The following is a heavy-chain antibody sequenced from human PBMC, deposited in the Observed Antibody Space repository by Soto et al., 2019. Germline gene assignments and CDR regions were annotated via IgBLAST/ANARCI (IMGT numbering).Heavy chain of an antibody. D-gene: IGHD5-12*01. CDR3: ARGLTGYSGYGMDV. CDR1: GFSFIAYA. V-gene: IGHV3-30-3*01. J-gene: IGHJ6*02. CDR2: VSYDGSDK. Sequence: GGSLRLSCAASGFSFIAYAMHWVRQAPGKGLEWVAVVSYDGSDKYYADSVQGRFTISRDNSKNTLYLQMNSLRAEDTAVYYCARGLTGYSGYGMDVWGQGTTVTVSS.